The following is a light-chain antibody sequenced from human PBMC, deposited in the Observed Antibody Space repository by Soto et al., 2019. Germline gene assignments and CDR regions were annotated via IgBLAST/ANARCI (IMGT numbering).Light chain of an antibody. V-gene: IGKV1-39*01. Sequence: DIQMTQSPSSLSASVGDRVTITCRASQNISNYLNWYLQKTGKSPKLLIYAASTLQIGVPSRFSGSGSGTDFTLTISRLEPEDFAVYYCHQYGSSPGTFGQGTKVDI. CDR3: HQYGSSPGT. J-gene: IGKJ1*01. CDR1: QNISNY. CDR2: AAS.